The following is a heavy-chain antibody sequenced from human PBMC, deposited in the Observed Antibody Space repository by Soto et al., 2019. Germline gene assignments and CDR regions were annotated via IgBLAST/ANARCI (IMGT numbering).Heavy chain of an antibody. V-gene: IGHV3-7*01. CDR1: GFTFSSYW. J-gene: IGHJ4*02. Sequence: EVPLVESGGGLVQPGGSLRLSCAASGFTFSSYWMSWVRQAPGKGLEWVANIKPDGSEKYYVDSVKGRFTISRDNAKNSLYLQTNSLRAEDTAVYFCASSAYSKNGYWGQGTLVTVSS. CDR2: IKPDGSEK. CDR3: ASSAYSKNGY. D-gene: IGHD4-4*01.